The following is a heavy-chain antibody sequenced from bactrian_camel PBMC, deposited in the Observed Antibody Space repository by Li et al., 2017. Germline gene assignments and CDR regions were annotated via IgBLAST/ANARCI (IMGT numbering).Heavy chain of an antibody. CDR2: IDSDTIT. J-gene: IGHJ4*01. Sequence: GGSVQAGGSLRLSCAASGDTTLCMGWFRQAPGKEREVVATIDSDTITSYADSVKGRFTISKDNAKNTLYLQMNSLKPEETAVYYCAADAVATSWYLASYPDEYKYWGQGTQVTVS. CDR1: GDTTLC. CDR3: AADAVATSWYLASYPDEYKY. D-gene: IGHD6*01. V-gene: IGHV3S53*01.